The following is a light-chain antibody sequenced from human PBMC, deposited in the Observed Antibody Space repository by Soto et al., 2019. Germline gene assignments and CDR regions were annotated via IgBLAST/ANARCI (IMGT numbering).Light chain of an antibody. J-gene: IGKJ2*01. CDR1: QSISSW. Sequence: ASVGDRVTITFRASQSISSWLAWYQQKPGKAPKLLIYDASSLESGVPSRFSGSGSGTEFTLTISSLQPDDFATYYCQQYNSYPYTFGQGTKVDI. CDR2: DAS. CDR3: QQYNSYPYT. V-gene: IGKV1-5*01.